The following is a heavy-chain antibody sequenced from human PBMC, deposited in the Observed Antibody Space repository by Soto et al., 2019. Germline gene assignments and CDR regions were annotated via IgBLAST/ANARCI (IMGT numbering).Heavy chain of an antibody. CDR3: ARVYNKNWFDL. D-gene: IGHD1-20*01. CDR2: ISSSSSYT. Sequence: QVQLVESGGGLVKPGGSLRLSCAASGFTFSDYYMSWIRQAPGKGLEWVSYISSSSSYTNYADSVKGRFTISRDNAKNSLYLQMNSLRAEDTAVYYCARVYNKNWFDLWGQGTLVTVSS. CDR1: GFTFSDYY. J-gene: IGHJ5*02. V-gene: IGHV3-11*06.